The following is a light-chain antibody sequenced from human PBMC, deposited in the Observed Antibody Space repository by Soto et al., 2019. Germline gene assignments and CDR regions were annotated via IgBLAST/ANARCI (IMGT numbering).Light chain of an antibody. Sequence: EIVLTQSPGTLSLSPGERATLSCRARQSVSSSYLAWYQQKPGQAPRLLIYDASNRATGIPARFSGSGSGTDFILTISSLEPEDFAVYYCQQRNNWPWTFGQGTKVDIK. J-gene: IGKJ1*01. CDR1: QSVSSSY. CDR2: DAS. CDR3: QQRNNWPWT. V-gene: IGKV3D-20*02.